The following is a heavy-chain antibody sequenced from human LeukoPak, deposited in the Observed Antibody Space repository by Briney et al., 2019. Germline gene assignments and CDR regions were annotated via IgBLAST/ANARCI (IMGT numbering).Heavy chain of an antibody. V-gene: IGHV3-7*01. Sequence: GGSLRLSCAASGFTFSSYWMSWVRQAPGKGLEWVANIRQDGSVQNYVDSVKGRFTISRDNPKNSVYLQMNSLRSEDTAIYYCAEGTTGWGQGTLVTVSS. J-gene: IGHJ1*01. D-gene: IGHD1-1*01. CDR2: IRQDGSVQ. CDR1: GFTFSSYW. CDR3: AEGTTG.